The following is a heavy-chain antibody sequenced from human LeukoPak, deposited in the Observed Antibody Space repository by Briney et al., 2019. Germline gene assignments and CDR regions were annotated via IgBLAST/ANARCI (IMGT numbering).Heavy chain of an antibody. J-gene: IGHJ4*02. V-gene: IGHV3-53*01. Sequence: TGGSLRLSCAASGFTVSSNYMSWVRQAPGKGLEWVSVIYSGGSTYYADSVKGRFTISRDDSKNTLYLQMNSPRAEDTAVYYCASGIVGARALRYWGQGTLVTVSS. CDR2: IYSGGST. D-gene: IGHD1-26*01. CDR1: GFTVSSNY. CDR3: ASGIVGARALRY.